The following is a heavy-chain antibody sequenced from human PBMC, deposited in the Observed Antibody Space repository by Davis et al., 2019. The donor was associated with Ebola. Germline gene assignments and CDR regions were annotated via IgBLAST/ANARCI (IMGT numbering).Heavy chain of an antibody. CDR3: ARLPFNTGWYLVDP. D-gene: IGHD3-9*01. Sequence: GESLKISCKASGSSFSNFWIGWVRQIPGKGLELVGIIYPHDSDTRYNPSFQGRVTIPADESINIAYLQWASLKASDTAMYYCARLPFNTGWYLVDPWGQGTRVVVSS. J-gene: IGHJ5*02. V-gene: IGHV5-51*01. CDR1: GSSFSNFW. CDR2: IYPHDSDT.